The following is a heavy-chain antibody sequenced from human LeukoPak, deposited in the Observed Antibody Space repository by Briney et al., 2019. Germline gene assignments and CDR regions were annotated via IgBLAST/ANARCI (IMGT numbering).Heavy chain of an antibody. CDR3: ARGDSSSWLFDAFDI. J-gene: IGHJ3*02. V-gene: IGHV3-30-3*01. CDR2: ISYDGSNK. D-gene: IGHD6-13*01. Sequence: GGSLRLSCAASGFTFSSYAMHWVRQAPGKGLEWVAVISYDGSNKYYADSVKGRFTISRDNSKNTLYLQMNSLRAEDTAVYYCARGDSSSWLFDAFDIWGQGTMVTVSS. CDR1: GFTFSSYA.